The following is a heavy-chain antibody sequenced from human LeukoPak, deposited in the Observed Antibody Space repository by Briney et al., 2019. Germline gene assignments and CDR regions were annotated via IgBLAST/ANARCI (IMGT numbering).Heavy chain of an antibody. D-gene: IGHD3-3*01. Sequence: PSETLSLTCTVSGGSISSGSYYWSWIRQPAGKGLEWIGRIYTSGSTNYNPSLKSRVTISVDTSKNQFSLKLSSVTAADTAVYYCARLHLNYDFWSGYFDYWGQGTLVTVSS. CDR1: GGSISSGSYY. J-gene: IGHJ4*02. CDR3: ARLHLNYDFWSGYFDY. CDR2: IYTSGST. V-gene: IGHV4-61*02.